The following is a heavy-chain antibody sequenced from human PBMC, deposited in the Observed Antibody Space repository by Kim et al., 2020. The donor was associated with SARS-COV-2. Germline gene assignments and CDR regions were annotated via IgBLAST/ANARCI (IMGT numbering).Heavy chain of an antibody. V-gene: IGHV3-30*18. CDR1: GFTFSTYG. D-gene: IGHD3-22*01. CDR3: AKDFYDITGFYYG. CDR2: ISYDGSNK. Sequence: GGSLRLSCAASGFTFSTYGVHWVRQAPGKGLEWLASISYDGSNKYYADSVKGRFTISRDNSKSTLFLQLSSLRIEDTAVYYCAKDFYDITGFYYG. J-gene: IGHJ6*01.